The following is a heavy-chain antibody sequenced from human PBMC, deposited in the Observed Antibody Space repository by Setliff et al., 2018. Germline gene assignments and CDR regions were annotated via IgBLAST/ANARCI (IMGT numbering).Heavy chain of an antibody. D-gene: IGHD3-3*01. Sequence: PSETLSLTCTVSGGSISSSSYYWGWIRQPPGKGLEWIGSIYYSGSTYYNPSLKSRVTISVDTSKNQFSRKLGSVTAADTAVYYCARVPNFWSGYLDYWGQGTLVTVSS. J-gene: IGHJ4*02. V-gene: IGHV4-39*01. CDR2: IYYSGST. CDR3: ARVPNFWSGYLDY. CDR1: GGSISSSSYY.